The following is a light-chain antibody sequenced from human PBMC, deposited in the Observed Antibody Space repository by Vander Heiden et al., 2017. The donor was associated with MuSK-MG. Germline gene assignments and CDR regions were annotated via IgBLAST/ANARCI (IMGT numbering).Light chain of an antibody. V-gene: IGKV2-30*01. CDR1: QSLVYSDGYTY. J-gene: IGKJ5*01. Sequence: DGVMTESPLPVLVTLGQPASISRSSSQSLVYSDGYTYMNWFQQRPGQCQGRIIHKVSTRDSGVPDRFSGSGKGTDLTLKISSVEAEAVGVSYCMQTQHWPPNTFGEGTQLEIK. CDR3: MQTQHWPPNT. CDR2: KVS.